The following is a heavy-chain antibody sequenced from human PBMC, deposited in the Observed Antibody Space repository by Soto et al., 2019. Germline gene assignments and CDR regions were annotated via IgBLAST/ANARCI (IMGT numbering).Heavy chain of an antibody. V-gene: IGHV5-51*01. CDR1: GYSFTTYW. CDR3: ARKSGYSGYDWGYFDY. J-gene: IGHJ4*02. Sequence: PGESLKISCKGSGYSFTTYWIGWVRQMPGKGLEWMGIIYFRDSDTTYSPSFQGQVTMSADKSISTAYLQWSSLKASDTAMYYCARKSGYSGYDWGYFDYWGQGTLVTVSS. D-gene: IGHD5-12*01. CDR2: IYFRDSDT.